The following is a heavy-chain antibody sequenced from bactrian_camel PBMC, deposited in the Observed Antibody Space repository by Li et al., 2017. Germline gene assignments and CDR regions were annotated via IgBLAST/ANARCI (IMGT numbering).Heavy chain of an antibody. Sequence: VQLVESGGGLVQPGGSLRLSCTASGFTLNGAEMNWYRQAPGNRCELVSTVSSDGTTYYADSVKGRFTISQDNARRTVYLQMNTLVPEDSAMYYCAAVPWFGGGDGCESREESGFRYWGQGTQVTVS. CDR2: VSSDGTT. J-gene: IGHJ6*01. D-gene: IGHD1*01. CDR3: AAVPWFGGGDGCESREESGFRY. V-gene: IGHV3S10*01. CDR1: GFTLNGAE.